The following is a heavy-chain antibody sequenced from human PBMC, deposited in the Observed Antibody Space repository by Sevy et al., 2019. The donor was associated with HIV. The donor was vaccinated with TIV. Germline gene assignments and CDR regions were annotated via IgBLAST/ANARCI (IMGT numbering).Heavy chain of an antibody. V-gene: IGHV1-18*01. D-gene: IGHD3-3*01. CDR2: ISANNGDT. CDR1: GYTFTSYG. Sequence: ASVKVSCKASGYTFTSYGISWVRQAPGQGLEWMGWISANNGDTNYAQKLQGRVTMTTDTSTGTAYMELTSLRSDDTAVYFCARGYYDFWSGYYRRDAFDSWGQGTRVTVSS. J-gene: IGHJ3*02. CDR3: ARGYYDFWSGYYRRDAFDS.